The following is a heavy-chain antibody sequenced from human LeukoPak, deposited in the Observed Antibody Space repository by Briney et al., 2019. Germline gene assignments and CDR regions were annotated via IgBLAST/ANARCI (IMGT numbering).Heavy chain of an antibody. Sequence: PGGSLRLSCAASGFTFSSYAMHWVRQAPGKGLEWVAVISYDGSNKYYADSVKGRFTISRDNSKNTLYLQMNSLRAEDTAVYYCAASIPPASWGRGTLVTVSS. J-gene: IGHJ5*02. CDR1: GFTFSSYA. V-gene: IGHV3-30*04. D-gene: IGHD2-21*01. CDR2: ISYDGSNK. CDR3: AASIPPAS.